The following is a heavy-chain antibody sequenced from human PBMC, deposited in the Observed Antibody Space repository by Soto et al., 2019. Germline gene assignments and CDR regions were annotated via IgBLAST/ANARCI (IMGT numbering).Heavy chain of an antibody. CDR1: GFTFRTYT. J-gene: IGHJ6*02. Sequence: PEGSLRLSCISSGFTFRTYTMNWVRQAPGKGLEWVSGIRGFSPYTFYAESVKGRFTISRDNAKNSLYLQINSLRAEDTAVYYCARDRGYDAHDYYYNAMDVWGQGTTVTVSS. CDR3: ARDRGYDAHDYYYNAMDV. CDR2: IRGFSPYT. V-gene: IGHV3-21*01. D-gene: IGHD2-15*01.